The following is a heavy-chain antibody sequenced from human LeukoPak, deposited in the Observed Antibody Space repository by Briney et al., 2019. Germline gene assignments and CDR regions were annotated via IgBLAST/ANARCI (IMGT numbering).Heavy chain of an antibody. CDR2: IYYSGTA. Sequence: SETLSLTCTVSGGSISSGGYYWRWVRQHPEKGLEWIGYIYYSGTAYYNPSLKSRVTMSVDTSKDQFSPKLDSVTAADTAVYYCARFSNDHGVKFDYWGQGTLVTVSS. CDR3: ARFSNDHGVKFDY. V-gene: IGHV4-31*03. J-gene: IGHJ4*02. CDR1: GGSISSGGYY. D-gene: IGHD4-17*01.